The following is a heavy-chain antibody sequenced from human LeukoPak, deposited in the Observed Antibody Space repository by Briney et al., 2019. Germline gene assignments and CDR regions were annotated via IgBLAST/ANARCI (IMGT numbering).Heavy chain of an antibody. J-gene: IGHJ4*02. D-gene: IGHD3-16*01. CDR1: GGSFSGYY. CDR3: AGVWGSGSDY. Sequence: SETLSLTCAVYGGSFSGYYWSWIRQPPGKGLEWIGEINHSGSTNYNPSLKSRVTISVDTSKNQFSLKLSSVTAADTAVYYCAGVWGSGSDYWGQGTLVTVSS. CDR2: INHSGST. V-gene: IGHV4-34*01.